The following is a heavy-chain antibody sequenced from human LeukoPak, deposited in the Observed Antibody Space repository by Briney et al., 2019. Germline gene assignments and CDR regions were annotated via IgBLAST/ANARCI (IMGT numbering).Heavy chain of an antibody. D-gene: IGHD6-19*01. Sequence: PGGSLRLSCAASGFTFSSYWMHWVRQVPGKGLVWVARINSDGSSTRYADSVKGRFTIPRDNAKKTLYLQMNSLRAEDTAVYYCARDRAYSSAFDYWGQGTLLTVSS. J-gene: IGHJ4*02. CDR1: GFTFSSYW. V-gene: IGHV3-74*01. CDR2: INSDGSST. CDR3: ARDRAYSSAFDY.